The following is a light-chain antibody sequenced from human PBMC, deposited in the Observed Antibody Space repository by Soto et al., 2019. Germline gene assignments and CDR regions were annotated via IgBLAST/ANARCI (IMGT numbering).Light chain of an antibody. CDR2: IAS. J-gene: IGKJ4*01. V-gene: IGKV1-12*01. CDR3: QQSKNFPLT. CDR1: QDINSW. Sequence: DIPMTQSPSSVSASVGDRVTITCRASQDINSWLTWYQQKPGKAPKVLIYIASRLQPGVPSRFSGRGSGTDFSLTISNLQPEDFATYFCQQSKNFPLTFGGGTKVEIK.